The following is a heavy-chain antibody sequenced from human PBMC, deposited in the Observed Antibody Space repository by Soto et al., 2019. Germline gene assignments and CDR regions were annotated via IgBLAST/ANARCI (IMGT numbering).Heavy chain of an antibody. CDR2: INPNSGGT. Sequence: GXSVKVSCKASGYTFTCYYIPWVRQAPGQGLEWMGWINPNSGGTNYAQKFQGRVTMTRDTSISTAYMELSRLRSDDTAVYYCARVGGGSCGDIWGQGSMVTVSS. CDR1: GYTFTCYY. V-gene: IGHV1-2*02. J-gene: IGHJ3*02. D-gene: IGHD2-15*01. CDR3: ARVGGGSCGDI.